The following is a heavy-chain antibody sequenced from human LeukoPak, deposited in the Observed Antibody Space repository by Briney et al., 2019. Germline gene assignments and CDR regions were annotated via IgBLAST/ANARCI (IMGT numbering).Heavy chain of an antibody. Sequence: RPGGSLRLSCAASGFTFSSYAMSWVRQAPGKGLEWVSAISGSGGSTYYADSVKGRFTISRDNSKNTLYLQMNSLRAEDTAVYYCAKGSYYYDSADYFDYWGQGTLVTVSS. CDR1: GFTFSSYA. CDR3: AKGSYYYDSADYFDY. D-gene: IGHD3-16*01. CDR2: ISGSGGST. V-gene: IGHV3-23*01. J-gene: IGHJ4*02.